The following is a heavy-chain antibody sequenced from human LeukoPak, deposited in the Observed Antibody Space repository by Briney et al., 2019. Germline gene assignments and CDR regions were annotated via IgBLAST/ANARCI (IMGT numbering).Heavy chain of an antibody. CDR3: ARRGRGHTAAGPYFDF. CDR1: GYSFASYW. D-gene: IGHD6-13*01. V-gene: IGHV5-51*01. Sequence: GESLKISCKGSGYSFASYWIGWVRQMPGKGLEWMGIIYPDDSDTSYSPSFQGQVTISAAKSISTACLQWSSLKASDTAIYYCARRGRGHTAAGPYFDFWGQGTLVTVSS. CDR2: IYPDDSDT. J-gene: IGHJ4*02.